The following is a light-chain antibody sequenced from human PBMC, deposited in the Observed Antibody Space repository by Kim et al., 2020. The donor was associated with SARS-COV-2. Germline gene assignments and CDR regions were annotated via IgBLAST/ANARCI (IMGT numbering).Light chain of an antibody. Sequence: LSPGHRATRSCRASQSVASNHLAWFQQKPGQAPRLLIYGTSSRAPAIPDRFSASGSGTDFTLTISRLEPEDFAIYYCQQYDRPPYTFGQGTKLEI. CDR1: QSVASNH. J-gene: IGKJ2*01. CDR3: QQYDRPPYT. V-gene: IGKV3-20*01. CDR2: GTS.